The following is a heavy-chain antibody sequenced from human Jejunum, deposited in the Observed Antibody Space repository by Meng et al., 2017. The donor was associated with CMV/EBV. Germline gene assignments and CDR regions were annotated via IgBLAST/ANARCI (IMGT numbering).Heavy chain of an antibody. CDR1: GFTFSDDR. V-gene: IGHV3-7*01. CDR3: AKLLGRGWGD. J-gene: IGHJ4*02. D-gene: IGHD3-10*01. Sequence: SCAASGFTFSDDRSGGVRRAPGKGLEWVDNIKQDEGDKDYVSSMKGQFTISKDNARNSVCIQMNSLRAEDTAVYYCAKLLGRGWGDWGPGSLVTVSS. CDR2: IKQDEGDK.